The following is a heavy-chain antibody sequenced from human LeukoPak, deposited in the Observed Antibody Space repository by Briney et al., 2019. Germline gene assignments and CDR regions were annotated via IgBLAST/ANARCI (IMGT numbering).Heavy chain of an antibody. CDR1: GGSISSATYY. J-gene: IGHJ4*02. CDR2: IYTSGST. V-gene: IGHV4-61*02. Sequence: PSETLSLTCTVSGGSISSATYYWSWIRQPAGKGLEWIGRIYTSGSTNYNPSLKSRVTISVDTSKNQFSLKLTSVTAADTAVYYCARTGRSSAWYFRYWGQGTLVTVSS. CDR3: ARTGRSSAWYFRY. D-gene: IGHD6-19*01.